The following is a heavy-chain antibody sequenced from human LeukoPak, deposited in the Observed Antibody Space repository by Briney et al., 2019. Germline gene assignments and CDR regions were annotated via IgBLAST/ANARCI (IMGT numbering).Heavy chain of an antibody. CDR3: ARDSSSWYAYYYYYMDV. CDR1: GFTFSSSA. V-gene: IGHV3-23*01. CDR2: INGGGGST. Sequence: GGSLRLSCAASGFTFSSSAMNWVRQAPGKGLEWVSAINGGGGSTYYADSVKGRFTISRDNSKNTLYLQMNSLRAEDTAVYYCARDSSSWYAYYYYYMDVWGKGTTVTVSS. D-gene: IGHD6-13*01. J-gene: IGHJ6*03.